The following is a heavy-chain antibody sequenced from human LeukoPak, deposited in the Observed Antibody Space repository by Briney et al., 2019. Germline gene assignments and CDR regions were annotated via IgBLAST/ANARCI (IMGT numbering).Heavy chain of an antibody. CDR3: AREPFTSYRTYGMDV. J-gene: IGHJ6*02. D-gene: IGHD2-2*01. CDR2: ISYDGSNK. V-gene: IGHV3-30*03. Sequence: GGSLRLSCAASGFTFSSYGMHWVRQAPGKGLEWVAVISYDGSNKYYADSVKGRFTISRDNAKNSLYLQMNSLRAEDTAVYYCAREPFTSYRTYGMDVWGQGTTVTVSS. CDR1: GFTFSSYG.